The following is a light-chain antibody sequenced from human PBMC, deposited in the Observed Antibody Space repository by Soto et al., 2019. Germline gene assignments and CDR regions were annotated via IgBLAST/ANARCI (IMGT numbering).Light chain of an antibody. CDR1: RSDIGGFKY. J-gene: IGLJ3*02. Sequence: QSALTQPASVSGSPGQSITISCTGTRSDIGGFKYVSWYQHHPGKAPKVMIYEVSNRPSGVSNRFSGSKSGNTASLTLSGLQAEDEADYYCTSYTGSSTLVFGGGTKLTVL. CDR3: TSYTGSSTLV. CDR2: EVS. V-gene: IGLV2-14*01.